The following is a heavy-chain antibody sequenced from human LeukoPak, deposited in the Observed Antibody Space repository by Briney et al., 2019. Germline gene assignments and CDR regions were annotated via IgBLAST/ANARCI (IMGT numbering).Heavy chain of an antibody. CDR1: GFTFSSHG. J-gene: IGHJ6*02. CDR3: ARFSALEYGMDV. Sequence: GRSLRLSCAASGFTFSSHGMHWVRQAPGKGLEWVAVIWYDGSNKYYADSVKGRFTISRDNSKNTLYLQMNSLRAEDTAVYYCARFSALEYGMDVWGQGTTVTVSS. V-gene: IGHV3-33*01. CDR2: IWYDGSNK.